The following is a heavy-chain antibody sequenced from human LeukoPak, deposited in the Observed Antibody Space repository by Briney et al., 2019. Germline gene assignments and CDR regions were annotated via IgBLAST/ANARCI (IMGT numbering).Heavy chain of an antibody. CDR3: ARDWEIAAAGIGY. CDR2: IWYDGSNK. V-gene: IGHV3-33*01. J-gene: IGHJ4*02. Sequence: PRGSLRLSCAASGFTFSSYGMHWVRQAPGKGLEWVAVIWYDGSNKYYADSVKGRFTISRDNSKNTLYLQMNSLRAEDTAVYYCARDWEIAAAGIGYWGQGTLVTVSS. CDR1: GFTFSSYG. D-gene: IGHD6-13*01.